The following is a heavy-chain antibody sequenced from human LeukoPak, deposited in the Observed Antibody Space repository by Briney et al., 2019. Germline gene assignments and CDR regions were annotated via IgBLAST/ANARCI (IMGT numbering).Heavy chain of an antibody. CDR3: ASTLLPLLLPDY. CDR1: GYTFTGYY. J-gene: IGHJ4*02. CDR2: INPNSGGT. D-gene: IGHD2-15*01. V-gene: IGHV1-2*02. Sequence: ASVKVSCKAFGYTFTGYYMHWVRQAPGQGLEWMGWINPNSGGTNFAQKFQGRVTLTRDTSISTAYMELSRLRSDDTAVYYCASTLLPLLLPDYWGQGTLVTVSS.